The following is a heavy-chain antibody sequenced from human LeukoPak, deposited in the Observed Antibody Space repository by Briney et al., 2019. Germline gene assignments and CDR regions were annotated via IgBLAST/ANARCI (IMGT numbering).Heavy chain of an antibody. CDR3: ARADPYYYDSSGYLYYFDY. V-gene: IGHV3-30*02. CDR2: IRYDGSNK. Sequence: GGSLRLSCAASGFTFSSYGMHWVRQAPGKGLEWVAFIRYDGSNKYYADSVKGRFTISRDNSKNTLYLQMNSLRAEDTAVYYCARADPYYYDSSGYLYYFDYWGQGTLVTVSS. CDR1: GFTFSSYG. J-gene: IGHJ4*02. D-gene: IGHD3-22*01.